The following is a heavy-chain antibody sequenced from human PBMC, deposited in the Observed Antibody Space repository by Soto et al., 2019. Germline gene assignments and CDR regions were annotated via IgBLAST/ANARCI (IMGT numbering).Heavy chain of an antibody. CDR2: ISGYSGHT. CDR3: AREVLYSSYAEYFHH. Sequence: ASVKVSCKTSGYTFNTYGITWVRQAPGEGLEWMGWISGYSGHTKYAEKVQGRVTMTTDPFTSTGYMELSRLTYEDTAVYYCAREVLYSSYAEYFHHWGQGTLVTVSS. CDR1: GYTFNTYG. D-gene: IGHD4-4*01. V-gene: IGHV1-18*01. J-gene: IGHJ1*01.